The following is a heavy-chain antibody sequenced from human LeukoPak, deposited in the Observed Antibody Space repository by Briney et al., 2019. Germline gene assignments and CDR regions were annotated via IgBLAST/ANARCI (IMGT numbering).Heavy chain of an antibody. CDR1: SGSFSGYY. D-gene: IGHD3-16*02. V-gene: IGHV4-34*01. CDR3: ARGNGQYDYVWGSYRPFDY. J-gene: IGHJ4*02. CDR2: INHSGST. Sequence: PSETLSLTCAVYSGSFSGYYWSWIRQPPRKGLEWIGEINHSGSTNYKPSLKSRVTISVDTSKNQFSLKLSSVTAADTAVYYCARGNGQYDYVWGSYRPFDYWGQGTLVTVSS.